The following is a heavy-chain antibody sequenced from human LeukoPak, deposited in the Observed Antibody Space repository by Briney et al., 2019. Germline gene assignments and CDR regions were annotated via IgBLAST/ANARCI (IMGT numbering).Heavy chain of an antibody. J-gene: IGHJ6*03. CDR2: ISSSSSSTI. V-gene: IGHV3-48*01. CDR1: GFTFSSYS. Sequence: GGSVRLSCAASGFTFSSYSMNWVRQAPGKGLEWVSYISSSSSSTIYYADSVKGRFTISRDNAKNSLYLQMNSLRAEDTAVYYCAREVVPAAMWPYYYYYYMDVWGKGTTVTISS. CDR3: AREVVPAAMWPYYYYYYMDV. D-gene: IGHD2-2*01.